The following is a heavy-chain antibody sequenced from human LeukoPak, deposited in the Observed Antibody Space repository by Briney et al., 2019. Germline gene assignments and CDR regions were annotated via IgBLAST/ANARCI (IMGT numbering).Heavy chain of an antibody. J-gene: IGHJ4*02. CDR1: GYTFNTYG. V-gene: IGHV1-18*01. D-gene: IGHD6-19*01. Sequence: SVKVSCKASGYTFNTYGITWVRLAPGPGLEWMGWLSTNNGNTNYAQKLQGGVIMTTDRFTRTAYMELRSLTSDDTAVYYCARANSSSGLDYWGQGTLVTVSS. CDR2: LSTNNGNT. CDR3: ARANSSSGLDY.